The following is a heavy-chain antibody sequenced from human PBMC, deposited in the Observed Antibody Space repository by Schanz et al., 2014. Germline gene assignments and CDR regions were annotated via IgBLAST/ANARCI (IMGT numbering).Heavy chain of an antibody. Sequence: EVQLLESGGTVVQPGGSLRVSCAASGFVFRTFAMYWVRQAPGKGLEWVSVISGSGVTIYYADSVKGRFTISRDNSKNTLYLQMNSLRAEDTAVYYCASDYNYFETEAPWGQGTLVTVSS. CDR3: ASDYNYFETEAP. J-gene: IGHJ5*02. V-gene: IGHV3-23*01. D-gene: IGHD3-16*01. CDR2: ISGSGVTI. CDR1: GFVFRTFA.